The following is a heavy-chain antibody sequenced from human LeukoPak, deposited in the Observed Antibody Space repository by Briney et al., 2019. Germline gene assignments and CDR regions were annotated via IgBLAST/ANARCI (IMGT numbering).Heavy chain of an antibody. V-gene: IGHV5-51*01. CDR2: IYPGDSDT. CDR1: VSTFTCYW. CDR3: ARPGRYGDYVFDY. Sequence: GAPLQISCQGSVSTFTCYWIGGVRPVPGKGLEWMGIIYPGDSDTRYSPSFQGQVTISADKSISTAYLQWSSMKASDTAMYYCARPGRYGDYVFDYWGQGTLVTVSS. J-gene: IGHJ4*02. D-gene: IGHD4-17*01.